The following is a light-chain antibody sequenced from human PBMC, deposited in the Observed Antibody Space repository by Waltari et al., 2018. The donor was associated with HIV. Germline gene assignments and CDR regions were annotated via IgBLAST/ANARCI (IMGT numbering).Light chain of an antibody. J-gene: IGKJ4*01. Sequence: DIHLTQSPPFLSASIGDRVTISCRATQGINSYLAWYQQKPGKAPKLLIYVASTLRSGVPSRFSGSGSGTEFTITISNLQPEDSATYYCQQLNSYPLTFGGGTKVETK. CDR2: VAS. CDR3: QQLNSYPLT. V-gene: IGKV1-9*01. CDR1: QGINSY.